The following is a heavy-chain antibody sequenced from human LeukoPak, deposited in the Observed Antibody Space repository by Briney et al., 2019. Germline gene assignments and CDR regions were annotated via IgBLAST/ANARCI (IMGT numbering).Heavy chain of an antibody. Sequence: ASVKVSCKASGYIFTGYYMHWVRQAPGQGLEWMGWINPNSGGTNYAQKFQGRVTMTRDTSISTAYMELSRLRSDDTAVYYCARGSWLQKYYFDYWGQGTLVTVSS. CDR3: ARGSWLQKYYFDY. J-gene: IGHJ4*02. CDR2: INPNSGGT. V-gene: IGHV1-2*02. D-gene: IGHD5-24*01. CDR1: GYIFTGYY.